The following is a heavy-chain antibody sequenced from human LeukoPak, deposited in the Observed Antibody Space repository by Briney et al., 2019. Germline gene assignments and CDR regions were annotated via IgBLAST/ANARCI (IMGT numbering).Heavy chain of an antibody. CDR1: GGSISSYY. CDR3: ARQTGSGLFILP. CDR2: IYYSGST. J-gene: IGHJ4*02. Sequence: SETLSLTCTVSGGSISSYYWSWIRQPPGKGLEWIGYIYYSGSTNYNPSLKSRVTISVDSSKNQFSLKLTSVTAADTAVYYCARQTGSGLFILPGGQGTLVTVSS. V-gene: IGHV4-59*08. D-gene: IGHD3/OR15-3a*01.